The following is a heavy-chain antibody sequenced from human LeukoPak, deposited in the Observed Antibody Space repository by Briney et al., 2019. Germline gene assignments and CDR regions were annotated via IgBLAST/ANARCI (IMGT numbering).Heavy chain of an antibody. CDR2: IYYSGST. Sequence: SETLSLTCAVYGGSFSGYYWSWIRQPPGKGLEWIGYIYYSGSTNYNPSLKSRVTISVDTSKNQFSLKLSSVTAADTAVYYCATYSSGSRWFDPWGQGTLVTVSS. V-gene: IGHV4-59*01. J-gene: IGHJ5*02. CDR3: ATYSSGSRWFDP. CDR1: GGSFSGYY. D-gene: IGHD6-19*01.